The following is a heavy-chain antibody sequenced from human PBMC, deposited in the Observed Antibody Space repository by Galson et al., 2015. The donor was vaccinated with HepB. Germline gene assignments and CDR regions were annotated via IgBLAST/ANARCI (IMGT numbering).Heavy chain of an antibody. CDR2: ISGCGGST. CDR3: AKTTYYYDSSGYLFDP. D-gene: IGHD3-22*01. CDR1: GFTFSSYT. Sequence: SLRLSCAASGFTFSSYTMSWARQAPGKGLEWVSAISGCGGSTYYADSVKGRFTISRDNSKNTLYLQMNSLRAEDTAVYYCAKTTYYYDSSGYLFDPWGQGTLVTVSS. V-gene: IGHV3-23*01. J-gene: IGHJ5*02.